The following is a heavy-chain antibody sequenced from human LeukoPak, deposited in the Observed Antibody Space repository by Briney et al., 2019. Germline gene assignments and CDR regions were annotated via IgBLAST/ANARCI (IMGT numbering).Heavy chain of an antibody. CDR1: GFTFSVYE. V-gene: IGHV3-48*03. J-gene: IGHJ4*02. Sequence: GSLRLSCAASGFTFSVYEMNWVRQAPGKGLEWVSYISSSSRTTYYADSMKGRFTISRDNAKNSLYLQMNSLRAEDTALYYCASDLYSIRGGYWGQGTLVTVSS. D-gene: IGHD6-13*01. CDR2: ISSSSRTT. CDR3: ASDLYSIRGGY.